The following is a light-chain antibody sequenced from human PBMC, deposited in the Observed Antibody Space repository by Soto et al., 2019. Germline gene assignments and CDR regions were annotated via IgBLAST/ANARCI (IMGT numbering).Light chain of an antibody. J-gene: IGKJ4*01. CDR2: AAS. Sequence: DIQMTQSPSSLSASVGDRVTITCRASQSISSYLNGYQQKPGKAPKLLIYAASSLQSGVPSRFSGSGSGTDFTLTISSLQPEDFGTYYCQQSYSTPQLTFGGGTKVEIK. CDR3: QQSYSTPQLT. V-gene: IGKV1-39*01. CDR1: QSISSY.